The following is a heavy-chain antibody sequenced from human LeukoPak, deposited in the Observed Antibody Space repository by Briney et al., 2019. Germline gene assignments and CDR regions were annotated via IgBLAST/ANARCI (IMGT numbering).Heavy chain of an antibody. CDR3: AKDNAYYYADY. CDR2: IGYDGRNK. J-gene: IGHJ4*02. V-gene: IGHV3-30*02. Sequence: GGSLRLSCAASGFTFSSYGIHWVRQAPGKGLEWVTFIGYDGRNKYYADSVKGRFTISRDNSKNTLYLQMHSLRAEDTAVYYCAKDNAYYYADYWGQGTLVTVSS. D-gene: IGHD3-10*01. CDR1: GFTFSSYG.